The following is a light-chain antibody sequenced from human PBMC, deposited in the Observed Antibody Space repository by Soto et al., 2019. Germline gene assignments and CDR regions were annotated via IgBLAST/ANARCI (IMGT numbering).Light chain of an antibody. CDR3: QQRGDWPLT. CDR1: QSVSSY. Sequence: EIVVTQAPATLSLSPWESATLSCRASQSVSSYLAWYQQKPGQAPRLLIYDTSNRATGVPARFSGSGSGTDFTLTISSLEPEDFAVYYCQQRGDWPLTFGGGTKVDIK. V-gene: IGKV3-11*01. J-gene: IGKJ4*01. CDR2: DTS.